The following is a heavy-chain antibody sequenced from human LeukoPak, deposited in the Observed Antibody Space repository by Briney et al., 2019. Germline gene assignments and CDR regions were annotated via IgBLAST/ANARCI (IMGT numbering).Heavy chain of an antibody. CDR3: ARVALAARPGWFDP. CDR2: IYYSGST. Sequence: PSETLSLTCTVSGGSISSSSYYRSWIRQPPGKGLEWIGYIYYSGSTNYNPSLKSRVTISVDTSKNQFSLKLSSVTAADTAVYYCARVALAARPGWFDPWGQGTLVTVSS. V-gene: IGHV4-61*01. CDR1: GGSISSSSYY. D-gene: IGHD6-6*01. J-gene: IGHJ5*02.